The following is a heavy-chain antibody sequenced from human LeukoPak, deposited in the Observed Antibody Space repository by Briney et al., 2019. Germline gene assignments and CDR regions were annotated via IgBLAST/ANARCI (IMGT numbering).Heavy chain of an antibody. V-gene: IGHV3-48*04. CDR3: AKVAGGYSSGWFHDY. CDR2: ISSSSSTI. D-gene: IGHD6-19*01. Sequence: PGGSLRLSCAASGFTFSSYSMNWVRQGPGKGLEWVSYISSSSSTIYYADSVKGRFTISRDNAKNSLYLQMNSLRAEDTAVYYCAKVAGGYSSGWFHDYWGQGTLVTVSS. CDR1: GFTFSSYS. J-gene: IGHJ4*02.